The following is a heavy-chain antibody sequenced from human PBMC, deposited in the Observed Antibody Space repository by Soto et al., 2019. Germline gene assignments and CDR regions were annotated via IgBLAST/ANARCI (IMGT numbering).Heavy chain of an antibody. CDR2: IYYSGST. V-gene: IGHV4-59*01. CDR1: GGSISSYY. Sequence: PSETLSLTCTVSGGSISSYYWSWIRQPPGKGLEWIGYIYYSGSTNYNPSLKSRVTISVDTSKNQFSLKLSSVTAADTAVYYCARLNDSSGYRILGYFDYWGQGTLVTVS. CDR3: ARLNDSSGYRILGYFDY. D-gene: IGHD3-22*01. J-gene: IGHJ4*02.